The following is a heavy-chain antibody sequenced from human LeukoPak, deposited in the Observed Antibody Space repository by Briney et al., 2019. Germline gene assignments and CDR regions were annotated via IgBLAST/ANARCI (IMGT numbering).Heavy chain of an antibody. V-gene: IGHV1-8*01. Sequence: GASVKVSCKASGYTSTIYDINWVRQATGQGLEWMGWMNPNSGNTGYAQKFQGRVTMTRNTSISTAYMELSSLRSEDTAVYYCARGASYVVTFGGVINWFDPWGQGTLVTVSS. D-gene: IGHD3-16*01. CDR2: MNPNSGNT. CDR3: ARGASYVVTFGGVINWFDP. J-gene: IGHJ5*02. CDR1: GYTSTIYD.